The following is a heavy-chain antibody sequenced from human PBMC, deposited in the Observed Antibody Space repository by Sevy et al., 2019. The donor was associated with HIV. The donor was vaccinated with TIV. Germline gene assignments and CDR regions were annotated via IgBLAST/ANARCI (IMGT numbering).Heavy chain of an antibody. CDR1: GFTFSSYA. CDR3: AKGENILTGYDPNWFDP. Sequence: GGSLRLSCAASGFTFSSYAMSWVRQAPGKGLEWVSAISGSGGSTYYADSVKGRFTISRDNSKNTLYLQMNSLRAEDTAVYYCAKGENILTGYDPNWFDPWGQGTLVTVSS. V-gene: IGHV3-23*01. J-gene: IGHJ5*02. CDR2: ISGSGGST. D-gene: IGHD3-9*01.